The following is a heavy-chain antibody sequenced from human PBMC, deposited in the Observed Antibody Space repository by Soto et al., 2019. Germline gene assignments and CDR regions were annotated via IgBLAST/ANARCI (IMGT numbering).Heavy chain of an antibody. CDR3: AKDKENASSSYYYYGMDV. Sequence: SLRLSCAASGFTFDDSAMHWVRQAPGKGLEWVSGISWNSGSIGYADSVKGRFTISRDNAKNSLYLQMNSLRAEDTAVYYCAKDKENASSSYYYYGMDVWGQGTTVTVSS. V-gene: IGHV3-9*01. D-gene: IGHD6-6*01. CDR1: GFTFDDSA. CDR2: ISWNSGSI. J-gene: IGHJ6*02.